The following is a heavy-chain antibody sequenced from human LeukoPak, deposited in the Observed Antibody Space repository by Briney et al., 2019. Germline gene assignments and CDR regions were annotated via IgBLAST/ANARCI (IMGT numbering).Heavy chain of an antibody. CDR3: ARRPVVLLWFGGSYGMDV. J-gene: IGHJ6*02. Sequence: SETLSLTCAVSGGSISSSNWWSWVRQPPGKGLEWIGEIYHSGSTNYNPSLKSRVTISVDKSKNQFSLKLSSVTAADTAVYCCARRPVVLLWFGGSYGMDVWGQGTTVTVSS. D-gene: IGHD3-10*01. V-gene: IGHV4-4*01. CDR2: IYHSGST. CDR1: GGSISSSNW.